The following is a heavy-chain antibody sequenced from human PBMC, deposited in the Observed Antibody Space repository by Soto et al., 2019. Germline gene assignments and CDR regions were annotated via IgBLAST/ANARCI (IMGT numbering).Heavy chain of an antibody. Sequence: QVQLVQSGAEVKKPGSSVKVSCKASGGTFSSYTISWVRQAPGQGLEWMGRIIPILGIENYAQKFQGRVTIPADKATSTAYMERSSLRSEDTAVYYWARGDSSPWGQGPLVTVSS. D-gene: IGHD6-13*01. V-gene: IGHV1-69*02. CDR1: GGTFSSYT. CDR2: IIPILGIE. CDR3: ARGDSSP. J-gene: IGHJ5*02.